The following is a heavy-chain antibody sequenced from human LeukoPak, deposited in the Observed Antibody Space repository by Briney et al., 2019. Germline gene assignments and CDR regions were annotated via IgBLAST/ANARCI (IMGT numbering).Heavy chain of an antibody. V-gene: IGHV4-39*01. D-gene: IGHD2-15*01. CDR2: IYYSGST. Sequence: SETLSLTCTVSGGSISSSSYYWGWIRQPPGKGLEWIGSIYYSGSTYYNPSLKSRVTISVDTSKNQFSLKLSSVTAADTAVYYCASDLSQDDFQYWGQGTLVTVSS. CDR3: ASDLSQDDFQY. CDR1: GGSISSSSYY. J-gene: IGHJ1*01.